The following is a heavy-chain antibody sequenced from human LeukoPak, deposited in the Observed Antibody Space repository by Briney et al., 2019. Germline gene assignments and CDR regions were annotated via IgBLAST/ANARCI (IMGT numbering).Heavy chain of an antibody. J-gene: IGHJ4*02. V-gene: IGHV3-30-3*01. D-gene: IGHD3-10*01. Sequence: PGGSLRPSCAASGFTFSSYAMHWVRQAPGKGLEWVAVISYDGSNKYYADSVKGRFTISRDNSKNTLYLQMNSLRAEDTAVYYCARDSPGENYFDYWGQGTLVTVSS. CDR3: ARDSPGENYFDY. CDR1: GFTFSSYA. CDR2: ISYDGSNK.